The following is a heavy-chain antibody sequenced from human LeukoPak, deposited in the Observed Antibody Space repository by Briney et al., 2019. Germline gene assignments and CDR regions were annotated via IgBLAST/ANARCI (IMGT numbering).Heavy chain of an antibody. CDR2: ISAYNGNT. CDR1: GYTFTSYG. D-gene: IGHD4-17*01. V-gene: IGHV1-18*01. Sequence: GASVKVSCKASGYTFTSYGISWVRQAPGQGLEWMGWISAYNGNTNYAQKLQGRVTMTTDTSTSIACMELRSLRSDDTAVYYCARVELTTVTTDYWGQGTLVTVSS. J-gene: IGHJ4*02. CDR3: ARVELTTVTTDY.